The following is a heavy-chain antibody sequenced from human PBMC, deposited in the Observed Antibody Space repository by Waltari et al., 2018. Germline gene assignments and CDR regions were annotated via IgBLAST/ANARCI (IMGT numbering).Heavy chain of an antibody. Sequence: QLQLQESGPGLVKPSETLSLTCTVSGGSISSSSYYWGWIRQPPGKGLEWIGEINHSGSTNYNPSLKSRVTISVDTSKNQFSLKLSSVTAADTAVYYCARGLGIVGYWYFDLWGRGTLVTVSS. J-gene: IGHJ2*01. CDR2: INHSGST. CDR3: ARGLGIVGYWYFDL. V-gene: IGHV4-39*07. D-gene: IGHD7-27*01. CDR1: GGSISSSSYY.